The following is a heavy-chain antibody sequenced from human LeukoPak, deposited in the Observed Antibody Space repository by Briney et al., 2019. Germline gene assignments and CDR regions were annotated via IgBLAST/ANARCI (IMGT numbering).Heavy chain of an antibody. D-gene: IGHD3-22*01. CDR1: GFTFDDYA. CDR3: AKAENYYDSSGYYFPED. J-gene: IGHJ4*02. Sequence: GGSLRLSCAASGFTFDDYAMHWVRQAPGKGLEWVSLISGDGGSTNYADSAKGRFTISRDNSKNSLYLQMNSLRTEDTAMYYCAKAENYYDSSGYYFPEDWGQGTLVTVSS. V-gene: IGHV3-43*02. CDR2: ISGDGGST.